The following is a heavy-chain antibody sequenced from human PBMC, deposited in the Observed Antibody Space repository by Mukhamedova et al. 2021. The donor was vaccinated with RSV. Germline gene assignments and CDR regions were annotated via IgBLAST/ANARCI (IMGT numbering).Heavy chain of an antibody. V-gene: IGHV4-38-2*02. CDR3: AREGNNWNGGWFDP. D-gene: IGHD1-20*01. J-gene: IGHJ5*02. CDR2: IYHSGST. Sequence: GLEWIGSIYHSGSTYYNPSLKSRVTISVDTSKNQFSLKLSSVTAADTAVYYCAREGNNWNGGWFDPWGQGTLVTVSS.